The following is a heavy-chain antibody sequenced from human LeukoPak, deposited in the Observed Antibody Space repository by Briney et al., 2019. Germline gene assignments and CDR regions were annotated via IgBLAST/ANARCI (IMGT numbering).Heavy chain of an antibody. D-gene: IGHD3-3*01. Sequence: SETLSLTCAVYGGSFSGYYWSWIRQPPGKGLEWIGEINHSGSTNYNPSLKSRVTISVDTSKNQFSLKLSSVTAADTAVYYCAREGITIFGVVIRNAFDIWGQGTMVTVSS. CDR3: AREGITIFGVVIRNAFDI. V-gene: IGHV4-34*01. J-gene: IGHJ3*02. CDR2: INHSGST. CDR1: GGSFSGYY.